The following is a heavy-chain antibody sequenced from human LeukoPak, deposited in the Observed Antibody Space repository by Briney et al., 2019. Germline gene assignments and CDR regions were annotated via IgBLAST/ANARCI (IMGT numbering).Heavy chain of an antibody. CDR3: AKDLVAAKYYFDY. D-gene: IGHD2-15*01. J-gene: IGHJ4*02. V-gene: IGHV3-23*01. Sequence: GGSLRLSCAASGFTFSSYAMSWVRQAPGKGLEWVSAISGSGGSTYYADSAKGRFTISRDNSKNTLYLQMNSLRAEDTAVYHCAKDLVAAKYYFDYWGQGTLVIVSS. CDR2: ISGSGGST. CDR1: GFTFSSYA.